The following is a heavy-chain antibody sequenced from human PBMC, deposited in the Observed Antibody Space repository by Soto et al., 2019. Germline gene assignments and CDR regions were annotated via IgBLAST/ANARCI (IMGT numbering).Heavy chain of an antibody. J-gene: IGHJ5*02. CDR2: IYYSGST. CDR1: GGSISSYY. D-gene: IGHD2-8*01. Sequence: PSETLSLTSTVSGGSISSYYWSWIRQPPGKGLEWIGYIYYSGSTNYNPSLKSRVTISVDTSKNQFSLKLSSVTAADTAVYYCARVGYCTNGVCYIFDPWGQGTLVTVSS. V-gene: IGHV4-59*01. CDR3: ARVGYCTNGVCYIFDP.